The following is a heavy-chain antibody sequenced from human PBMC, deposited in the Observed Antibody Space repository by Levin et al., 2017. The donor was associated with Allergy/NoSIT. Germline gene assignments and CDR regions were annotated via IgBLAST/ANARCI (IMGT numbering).Heavy chain of an antibody. CDR1: GFTFRSYS. CDR2: ISSSSSTI. CDR3: ARSRVVATIPRGFDY. Sequence: LSLTCAASGFTFRSYSMNWVRQAPGKGLEWVSYISSSSSTIYYADSVKGRFTISRDNAKNSLYLQMNSLRDEDTAVYYCARSRVVATIPRGFDYWGQGTLVTGSS. V-gene: IGHV3-48*02. J-gene: IGHJ4*02. D-gene: IGHD5-12*01.